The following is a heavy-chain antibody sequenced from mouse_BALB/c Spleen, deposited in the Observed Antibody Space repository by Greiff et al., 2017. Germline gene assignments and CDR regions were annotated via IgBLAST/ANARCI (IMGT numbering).Heavy chain of an antibody. V-gene: IGHV14-3*02. CDR1: GFNIKDTY. CDR3: ALVAGGGNYFAY. Sequence: EVKLMESGAELVKPGASVKLSCTVSGFNIKDTYIHWVKQRPEQGLEWIGRIDPANGNTKNDPKFQGKATITADTSSNTAYLQLSSLTSEDTAVYYCALVAGGGNYFAYWGQGTLVTVSA. J-gene: IGHJ3*01. D-gene: IGHD2-1*01. CDR2: IDPANGNT.